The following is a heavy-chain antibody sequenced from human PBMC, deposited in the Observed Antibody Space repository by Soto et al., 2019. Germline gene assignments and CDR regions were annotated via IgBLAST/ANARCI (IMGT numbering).Heavy chain of an antibody. D-gene: IGHD3-3*01. V-gene: IGHV4-39*01. J-gene: IGHJ6*02. Sequence: KTSETLSLTCTVSGGSISSSSYYWGWIRQPPGKGLEWIGSIYYSGSTYYNPSLKSRVTISVDTSKNQFSLKLSSVTAADTAVYYCASDDFSTVYGMDVWGQGTTVTVSS. CDR3: ASDDFSTVYGMDV. CDR2: IYYSGST. CDR1: GGSISSSSYY.